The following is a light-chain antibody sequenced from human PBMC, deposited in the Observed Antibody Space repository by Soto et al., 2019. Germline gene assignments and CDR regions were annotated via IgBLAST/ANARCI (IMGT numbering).Light chain of an antibody. J-gene: IGKJ2*01. CDR1: QSISSW. CDR2: DAS. V-gene: IGKV1-5*01. Sequence: DIQMTQSPSTLSASVGDRVTMTCRASQSISSWLAWYQQKPGKAPKFLIYDASSLEGGVPSRFSGSGSGTEFTLTISSLQPDDFATYYCQQYNSYSPYTFGQGTKLEIK. CDR3: QQYNSYSPYT.